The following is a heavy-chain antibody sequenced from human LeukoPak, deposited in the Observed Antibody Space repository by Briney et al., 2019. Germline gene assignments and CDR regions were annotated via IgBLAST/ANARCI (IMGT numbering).Heavy chain of an antibody. J-gene: IGHJ4*02. CDR1: GFTFSRDN. D-gene: IGHD3-22*01. CDR2: ISKSSVTI. CDR3: ARATYYYDSSGYIGDY. Sequence: GGSLRLSCAASGFTFSRDNMIWVRQAPGKGLEWIPYISKSSVTIYYADSVKGRFLISRDNAKNSLYLQMNSLRAEDTALYCCARATYYYDSSGYIGDYWGQGTLVTVSS. V-gene: IGHV3-48*01.